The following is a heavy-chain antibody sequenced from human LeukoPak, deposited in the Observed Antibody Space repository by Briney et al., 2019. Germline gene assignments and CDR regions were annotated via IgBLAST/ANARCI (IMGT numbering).Heavy chain of an antibody. J-gene: IGHJ5*02. V-gene: IGHV3-21*01. CDR2: ISSSSSYI. D-gene: IGHD5-18*01. Sequence: GSLRLSCAASGFTFSSYSMNWVRQAPGKGLEWVSSISSSSSYIYYADSVKGRFTISRDNAKNSLYLQMNSLRAEDTAVYYCARERGYSYGYEPFDPWGQGTLVTVSS. CDR1: GFTFSSYS. CDR3: ARERGYSYGYEPFDP.